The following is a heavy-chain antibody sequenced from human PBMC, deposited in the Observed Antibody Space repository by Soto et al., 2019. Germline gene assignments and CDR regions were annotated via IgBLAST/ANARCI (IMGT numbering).Heavy chain of an antibody. CDR2: INSDGSST. J-gene: IGHJ4*02. D-gene: IGHD4-4*01. CDR3: AREGSDYSNYLIFSFLSY. Sequence: GGSLRLSCAASGFTFSSYWMHWVRQAPGKGLVWVSRINSDGSSTSYADSVKGRFTISRDNAKNTLYLQMNSLRAEDTAVYYCAREGSDYSNYLIFSFLSYWGQGTLVTVSS. CDR1: GFTFSSYW. V-gene: IGHV3-74*01.